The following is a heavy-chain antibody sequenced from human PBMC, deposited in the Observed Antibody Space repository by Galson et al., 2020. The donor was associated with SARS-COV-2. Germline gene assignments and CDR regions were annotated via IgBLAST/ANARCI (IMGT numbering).Heavy chain of an antibody. V-gene: IGHV4-61*10. CDR1: GVSVSSGNYY. CDR2: VSSSGTT. CDR3: AREHDILTGTLFY. J-gene: IGHJ4*02. Sequence: SETLSLTCAVSGVSVSSGNYYYTWVRQPAGKGLEWIGHVSSSGTTDYSASLKSRVTISLDPSKNHFSLQLTSVTAADTAIYYCAREHDILTGTLFYWGRGSLVTVSS. D-gene: IGHD3-9*01.